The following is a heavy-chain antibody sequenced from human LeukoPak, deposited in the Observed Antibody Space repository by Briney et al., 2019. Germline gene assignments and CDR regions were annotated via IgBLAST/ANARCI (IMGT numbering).Heavy chain of an antibody. CDR1: GFTFSSYA. D-gene: IGHD5-12*01. V-gene: IGHV3-7*05. CDR3: VRGSFSGSGY. Sequence: GGSLRLSCAASGFTFSSYAMNWVRQAPGKGLEWVANIKKDGSEKNYVDSVKGRFTISRDNAKNSLYLQMNSLRDEDTAVYYCVRGSFSGSGYWGQGTLVTVSS. CDR2: IKKDGSEK. J-gene: IGHJ4*02.